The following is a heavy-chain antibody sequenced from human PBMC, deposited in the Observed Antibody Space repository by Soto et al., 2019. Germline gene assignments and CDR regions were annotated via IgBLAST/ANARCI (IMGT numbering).Heavy chain of an antibody. CDR1: GFPFSSYW. CDR2: INSDGSST. CDR3: ARSLHYYDSSGYHSGFDY. J-gene: IGHJ4*02. Sequence: GGSLRLSCAASGFPFSSYWMHWVRQAPGKGLVWVSRINSDGSSTSYADSVKGRFTISRDNAKNTLYLQMNSLRAEDTAVYYCARSLHYYDSSGYHSGFDYWGQGTLVTVSS. D-gene: IGHD3-22*01. V-gene: IGHV3-74*01.